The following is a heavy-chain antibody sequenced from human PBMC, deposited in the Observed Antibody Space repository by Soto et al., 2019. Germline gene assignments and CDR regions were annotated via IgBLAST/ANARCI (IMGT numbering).Heavy chain of an antibody. CDR2: IIPIFGTA. CDR3: AREGIGSGHMYYFDY. D-gene: IGHD2-15*01. Sequence: QVQLVQSGAEVKKPGSSVKVSCKASGGTFSSYAISWVRQAPGQGLEWMGGIIPIFGTANYAQKFQGRVTITADESTSTAYMELSILRSEDTAVYYCAREGIGSGHMYYFDYWGQGTLVTVSS. CDR1: GGTFSSYA. V-gene: IGHV1-69*01. J-gene: IGHJ4*02.